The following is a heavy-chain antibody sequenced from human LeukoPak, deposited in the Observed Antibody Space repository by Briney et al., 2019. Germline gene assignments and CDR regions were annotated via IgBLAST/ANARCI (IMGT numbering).Heavy chain of an antibody. J-gene: IGHJ5*02. CDR1: GFTFSSYW. V-gene: IGHV3-7*01. Sequence: GGSLRLSCAASGFTFSSYWMSWVRQAPGKRLEWVANIKQDGSEKYYVDSVKGRFTISRDNAKNSLYLQMNSLRAEDTAVYYCARVAGGSYYGYWFDPWGQGTLVTVSS. CDR3: ARVAGGSYYGYWFDP. D-gene: IGHD1-26*01. CDR2: IKQDGSEK.